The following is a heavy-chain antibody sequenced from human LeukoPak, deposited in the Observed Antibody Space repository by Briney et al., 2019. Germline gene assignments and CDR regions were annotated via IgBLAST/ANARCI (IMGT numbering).Heavy chain of an antibody. CDR3: ARGENSGRGAFDI. CDR1: GFTFSSYS. J-gene: IGHJ3*02. V-gene: IGHV3-48*01. Sequence: GGSLRLTCAASGFTFSSYSMNWVRQAPGKGLEWVSYISSSSTSIYYADSLKGRFTISRDNAKNSLYLQMNSLRAEDTAVYYCARGENSGRGAFDIWGQGTMVTVSS. CDR2: ISSSSTSI. D-gene: IGHD1-26*01.